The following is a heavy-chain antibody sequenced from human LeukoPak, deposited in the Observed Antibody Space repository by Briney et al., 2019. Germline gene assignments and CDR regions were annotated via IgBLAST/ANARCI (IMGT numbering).Heavy chain of an antibody. J-gene: IGHJ4*02. D-gene: IGHD6-13*01. CDR3: ARGQQLVRRLDY. CDR2: IYYSGST. Sequence: PSETLSLTCTVSGGSISSSSYYWGWIRQPPGKGLEWIGSIYYSGSTYYNPSLKSRVTISVDTSKNQFSLKLSSVTAADTAVYYCARGQQLVRRLDYWGQGTLVTVSS. CDR1: GGSISSSSYY. V-gene: IGHV4-39*07.